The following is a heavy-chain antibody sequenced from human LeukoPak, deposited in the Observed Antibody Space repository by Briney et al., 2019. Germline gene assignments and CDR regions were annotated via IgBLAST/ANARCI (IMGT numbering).Heavy chain of an antibody. D-gene: IGHD2-2*01. Sequence: SSETLSLTCIVSGGSISSNSYFWGWIRQPPGKGLELIGNIYYSGNTYYSPSLKSRVTISVDTSKNQFSLNLSSVTAADTAVYYCARHGNIVVIPAASKAFDIWGQGTMVTVSS. CDR2: IYYSGNT. CDR3: ARHGNIVVIPAASKAFDI. J-gene: IGHJ3*02. CDR1: GGSISSNSYF. V-gene: IGHV4-39*01.